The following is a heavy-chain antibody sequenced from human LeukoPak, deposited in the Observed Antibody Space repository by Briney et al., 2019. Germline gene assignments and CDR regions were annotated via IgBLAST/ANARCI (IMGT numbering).Heavy chain of an antibody. J-gene: IGHJ4*02. D-gene: IGHD6-13*01. CDR3: ARQPSSQNFDY. Sequence: GGSLRLSCAASGFTFSDYYMSWIRQAPGKGLEWVSYISPSGRHTNYADSVKGRFTISRDNAKNSLYLQMNSMRAEDTAVYYCARQPSSQNFDYWGQGALVTVSS. CDR2: ISPSGRHT. V-gene: IGHV3-11*03. CDR1: GFTFSDYY.